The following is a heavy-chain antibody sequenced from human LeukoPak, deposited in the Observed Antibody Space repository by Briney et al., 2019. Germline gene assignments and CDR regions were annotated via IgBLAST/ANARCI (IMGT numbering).Heavy chain of an antibody. CDR1: GFTFSSYA. V-gene: IGHV3-64D*09. D-gene: IGHD6-6*01. Sequence: GGSLRLSCSASGFTFSSYAMHWVRQAPGKGLEYVSAISANGGNTYYADSLKGRFTISRDNSKNTLYLQMSSLRVEDTAVYYCMITSATGPLDYWGQGTLVTVSS. J-gene: IGHJ4*02. CDR3: MITSATGPLDY. CDR2: ISANGGNT.